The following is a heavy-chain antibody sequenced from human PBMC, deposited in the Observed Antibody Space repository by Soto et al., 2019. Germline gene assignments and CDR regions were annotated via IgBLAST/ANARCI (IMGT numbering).Heavy chain of an antibody. Sequence: QAQVVQSGDEVKKPGASVTVSCKASDYIFTGYGISWVRQAPCQGLEWLGWLSPYNGHTELAQRFQGRLTLTTEKATTTAFMELSHLSSDDTAVDYCASGRRGYHTGRGFSGTMDVWGQGNTVTVSS. V-gene: IGHV1-18*04. CDR3: ASGRRGYHTGRGFSGTMDV. CDR1: DYIFTGYG. CDR2: LSPYNGHT. D-gene: IGHD3-10*01. J-gene: IGHJ6*02.